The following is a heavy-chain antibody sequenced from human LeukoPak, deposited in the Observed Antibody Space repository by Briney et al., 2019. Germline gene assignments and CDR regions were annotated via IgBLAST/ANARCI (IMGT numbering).Heavy chain of an antibody. D-gene: IGHD5-12*01. CDR2: ISAYNGNT. J-gene: IGHJ4*02. CDR1: GYTFTSYG. V-gene: IGHV1-18*01. CDR3: ARDLVGATILDY. Sequence: ASVKVSCKASGYTFTSYGISWVRQAPGQGLEWMGWISAYNGNTNYAQKLQGRVTMTTDTSTSTAYTELRSLRSDDTAVYYCARDLVGATILDYWGQGTLVTVSS.